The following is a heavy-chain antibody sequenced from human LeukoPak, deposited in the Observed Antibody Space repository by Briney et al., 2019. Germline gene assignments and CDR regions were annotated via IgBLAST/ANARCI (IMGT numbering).Heavy chain of an antibody. Sequence: GASVKVSCKASGYTFTGYAIQWVRQAPGQRLEWMGWINAGNGNTKYSQKFQGRVTMTRDTSTSTVYMELSSLRSEDTAVYYCARLNRQEVVGMDVWGQGTTVNVSS. J-gene: IGHJ6*02. CDR3: ARLNRQEVVGMDV. D-gene: IGHD2-2*01. V-gene: IGHV1-3*01. CDR2: INAGNGNT. CDR1: GYTFTGYA.